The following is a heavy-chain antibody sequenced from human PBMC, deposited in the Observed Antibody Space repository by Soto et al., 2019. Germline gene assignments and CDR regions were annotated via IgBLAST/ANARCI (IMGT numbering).Heavy chain of an antibody. J-gene: IGHJ6*02. CDR2: ISSSSSTI. Sequence: LSLTCAASGFTFSSYSMNWVRQAPGKGLEWVSYISSSSSTIYYADSVKGRFTISRDNAKNSLYLQMNSLRDEDTAVYYCARDRTHPIYYYYGMDVWGQGTTVTVSS. V-gene: IGHV3-48*02. CDR3: ARDRTHPIYYYYGMDV. CDR1: GFTFSSYS.